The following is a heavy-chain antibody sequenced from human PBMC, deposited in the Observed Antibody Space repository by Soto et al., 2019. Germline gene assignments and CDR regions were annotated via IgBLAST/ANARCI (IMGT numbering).Heavy chain of an antibody. CDR3: AREDYYDSSGYYGYFDY. CDR2: INAGNGNT. Sequence: ASVKVSCKASGYTFTSYAMHWVRQAPGQRLEWMGRINAGNGNTKYSQKFQGRVTITRDTSASTAYMELSSLRSEDTAVYYCAREDYYDSSGYYGYFDYWGQGTLVTVSS. D-gene: IGHD3-22*01. V-gene: IGHV1-3*01. J-gene: IGHJ4*02. CDR1: GYTFTSYA.